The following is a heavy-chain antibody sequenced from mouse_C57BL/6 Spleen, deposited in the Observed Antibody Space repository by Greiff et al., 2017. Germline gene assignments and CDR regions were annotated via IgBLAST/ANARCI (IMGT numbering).Heavy chain of an antibody. D-gene: IGHD1-1*01. Sequence: QVQLQQPGAELVKPGASVQMSCKASGYTFTSYWITWVKQRPGQGLEWIGDIYPGSGSTNYNEKFKSTATLTVDTSSSTAYMQLSSLTSEDSAVYYCARGGMTTVVAPFYYWGQGTTLTVSS. CDR2: IYPGSGST. J-gene: IGHJ2*01. V-gene: IGHV1-55*01. CDR3: ARGGMTTVVAPFYY. CDR1: GYTFTSYW.